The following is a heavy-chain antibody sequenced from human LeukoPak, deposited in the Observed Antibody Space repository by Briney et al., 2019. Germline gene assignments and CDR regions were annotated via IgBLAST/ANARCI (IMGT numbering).Heavy chain of an antibody. D-gene: IGHD3-3*01. CDR3: ARGLRFLEWANDY. V-gene: IGHV1-8*03. Sequence: RQXXGXGXXXXGWMNPNSCNTGYAQNFQGRVTITTNTSISTAYMELSSLRSEDTAVYYCARGLRFLEWANDYWGQGPLVTVSS. J-gene: IGHJ4*02. CDR2: MNPNSCNT.